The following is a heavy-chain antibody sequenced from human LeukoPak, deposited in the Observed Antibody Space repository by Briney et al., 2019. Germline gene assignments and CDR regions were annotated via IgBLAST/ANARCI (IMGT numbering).Heavy chain of an antibody. CDR2: ISSSGRNI. CDR3: ARDLVQLWSKDF. J-gene: IGHJ4*02. CDR1: GFTFSNYE. Sequence: GGSLRLSCAASGFTFSNYEFNWVRQAPGKGLEWVSYISSSGRNIYYADSVKGRFTISRNNAKNSLYLQMNSLRAEDTAVYYCARDLVQLWSKDFWGQGTLVTVSS. D-gene: IGHD5-18*01. V-gene: IGHV3-48*03.